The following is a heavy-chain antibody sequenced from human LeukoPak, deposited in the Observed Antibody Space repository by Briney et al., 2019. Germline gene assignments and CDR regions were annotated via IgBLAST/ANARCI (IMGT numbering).Heavy chain of an antibody. CDR2: IFYSGTT. CDR3: ARYYDSSRYYAASFDP. CDR1: GGSISSGSYC. Sequence: SETLSLTCTVSGGSISSGSYCWGWIRQPPGKGLEWIGTIFYSGTTYYNPSLKSRVTISVDTSKNQFSLKLSSVTAADTAVYYCARYYDSSRYYAASFDPWGQGTLVTVSS. V-gene: IGHV4-39*01. D-gene: IGHD3-22*01. J-gene: IGHJ5*02.